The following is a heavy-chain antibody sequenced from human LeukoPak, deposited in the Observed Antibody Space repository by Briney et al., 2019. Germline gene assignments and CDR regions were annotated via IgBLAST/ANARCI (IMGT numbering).Heavy chain of an antibody. CDR3: AKDAAGPEY. CDR1: GFTFSNYR. J-gene: IGHJ4*02. Sequence: GGSLRLSCVASGFTFSNYRMSWVRQAPGKGLVWVANIIKDGSAKNYVDSVKGRFTISRDNSRNTLYLQMNSLRAEDTAVYYCAKDAAGPEYWGQGTLVTVSS. D-gene: IGHD6-13*01. CDR2: IIKDGSAK. V-gene: IGHV3-7*05.